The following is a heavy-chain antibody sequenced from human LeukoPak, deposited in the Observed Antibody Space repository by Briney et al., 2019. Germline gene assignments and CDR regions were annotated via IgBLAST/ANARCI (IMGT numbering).Heavy chain of an antibody. V-gene: IGHV3-21*01. CDR1: GFTFSSYS. CDR3: ARDKDDPWGIVVVTPDY. Sequence: GGSLRLSCAASGFTFSSYSMNWVRQAPGRGLEWVSSIRSSSSYIYYADSVKGRFTISRDNAKNSLYLQMNSLRAEDTAVYYCARDKDDPWGIVVVTPDYWGQGTLVTVSS. CDR2: IRSSSSYI. D-gene: IGHD3-22*01. J-gene: IGHJ4*02.